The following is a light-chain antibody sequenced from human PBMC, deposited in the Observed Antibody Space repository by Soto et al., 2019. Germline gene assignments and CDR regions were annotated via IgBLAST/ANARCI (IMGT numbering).Light chain of an antibody. CDR2: GVS. Sequence: QSVLTQPRSVSGSPEQSVTISCTGTNSDVGGYNYVSWYQQYPGKAPKLMMSGVSERPSGVPDRFSGSKSGNTASLTISGLQAEDEADYYCCSYVDTDTWVFGGGTKLTVL. CDR3: CSYVDTDTWV. J-gene: IGLJ3*02. CDR1: NSDVGGYNY. V-gene: IGLV2-11*01.